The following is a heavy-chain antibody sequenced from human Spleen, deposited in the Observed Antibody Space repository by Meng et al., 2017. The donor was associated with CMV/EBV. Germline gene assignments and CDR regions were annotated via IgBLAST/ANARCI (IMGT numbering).Heavy chain of an antibody. CDR3: AKDGLLGPYGSNSRDFDY. D-gene: IGHD4-23*01. CDR2: IWYDGSKK. CDR1: GFTFNTYG. Sequence: GESLKISCAASGFTFNTYGMHWVRQAPGKGLEWVAFIWYDGSKKYYADSVKGRFTISRDNSMNTLYLQMNSLRAEDTAVYYCAKDGLLGPYGSNSRDFDYWGQGTLVTVSS. V-gene: IGHV3-33*03. J-gene: IGHJ4*02.